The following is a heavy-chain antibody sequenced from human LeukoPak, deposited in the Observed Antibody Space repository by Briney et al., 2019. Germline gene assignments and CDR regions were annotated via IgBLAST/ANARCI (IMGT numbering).Heavy chain of an antibody. Sequence: GGSLRLSCAASGFTFSDYYMSWIRQAPGKGLEWVSVIYSGGSTYYADSVKGRFTISRDNSKNTLYLQMNSLRAEDTAVYYCARGGSNYIKGDAFDIWGQGTMVTVSS. CDR2: IYSGGST. V-gene: IGHV3-66*01. CDR3: ARGGSNYIKGDAFDI. J-gene: IGHJ3*02. D-gene: IGHD4-11*01. CDR1: GFTFSDYY.